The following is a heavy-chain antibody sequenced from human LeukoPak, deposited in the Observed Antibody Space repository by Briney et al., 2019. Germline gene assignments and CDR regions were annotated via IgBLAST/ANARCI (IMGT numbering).Heavy chain of an antibody. V-gene: IGHV4-59*01. CDR1: GGSISSYY. CDR3: ATGVHGIAAAGDYYFDY. Sequence: SETLSLTCTVSGGSISSYYWSWIRQPPGKGLEWIGYMYYRGNTNYDPSLKSRVTISIDTPNNQFSLKLSSVAAADTAVYYCATGVHGIAAAGDYYFDYWGQGTLVTVSS. J-gene: IGHJ4*02. D-gene: IGHD6-13*01. CDR2: MYYRGNT.